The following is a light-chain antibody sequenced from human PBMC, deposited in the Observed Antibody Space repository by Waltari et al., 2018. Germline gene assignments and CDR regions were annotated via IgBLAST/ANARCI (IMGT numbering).Light chain of an antibody. CDR3: TSYPTSVTWV. CDR1: SSDIGGHNY. CDR2: EVT. J-gene: IGLJ3*02. Sequence: QSALTQPASVSGSPGQSITISCTGTSSDIGGHNYVSWYQQHPGKAPKLVIFEVTTRPSGVSNRFSGSKSGNTASLTISGLQAEDEADYYCTSYPTSVTWVFGGGTKVTVL. V-gene: IGLV2-14*01.